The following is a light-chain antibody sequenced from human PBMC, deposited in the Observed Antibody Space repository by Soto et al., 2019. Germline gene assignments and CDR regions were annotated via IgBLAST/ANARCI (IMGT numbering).Light chain of an antibody. CDR2: EVN. V-gene: IGLV2-8*01. CDR1: TSDIGGYNY. CDR3: SYHGGSSPDV. J-gene: IGLJ1*01. Sequence: QSALTQPPSASGSPGQSVAISCTGATSDIGGYNYVSWYQQHPGKAPKLIIHEVNKRPSGVPDRFSGSKSGNTASLTVSGLQAEEEADYYCSYHGGSSPDVFGTGTKLTVL.